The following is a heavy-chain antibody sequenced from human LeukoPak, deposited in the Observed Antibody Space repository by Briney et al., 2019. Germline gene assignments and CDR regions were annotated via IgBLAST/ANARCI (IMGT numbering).Heavy chain of an antibody. J-gene: IGHJ4*02. CDR1: GFTFSNYA. CDR2: VSYEGSNK. V-gene: IGHV3-30-3*01. Sequence: PGGSLRLSCAASGFTFSNYAMHWVRQAPGKGLEWVAVVSYEGSNKYYADSVKGRFTISRDNSKNTLYLQMNSLRAEDTAVYYCARDLSPVVRASPMGYWGQGTLVTVSS. D-gene: IGHD3-10*01. CDR3: ARDLSPVVRASPMGY.